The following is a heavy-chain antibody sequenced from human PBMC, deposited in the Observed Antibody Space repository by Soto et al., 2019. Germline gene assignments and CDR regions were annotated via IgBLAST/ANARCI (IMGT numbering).Heavy chain of an antibody. V-gene: IGHV1-3*01. CDR1: GYTFTSYA. D-gene: IGHD3-10*01. CDR2: INAGNGNT. Sequence: ASVKVSCKASGYTFTSYAMHWVRQAPGQRLEWMGWINAGNGNTKYSQKIQGRDTITRDTSESTTYMELSSLRSEDTAVYYCARSMSMVRGVIMRDDAFDIWGQGTMVTVSS. CDR3: ARSMSMVRGVIMRDDAFDI. J-gene: IGHJ3*02.